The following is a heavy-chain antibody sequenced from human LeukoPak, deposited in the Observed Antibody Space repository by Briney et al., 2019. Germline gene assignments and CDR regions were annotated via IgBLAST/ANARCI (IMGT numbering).Heavy chain of an antibody. CDR2: ISVSGGNK. Sequence: PGGSLRLSCEGSGYTFTTYAMSWVRQAPGKGLEWVSSISVSGGNKYYADSVKGRFTISRDDSKNTLDLQMTGLRAEDTAVYYCARERGRGRDSPWFDYWGQGTLVTVSS. CDR3: ARERGRGRDSPWFDY. CDR1: GYTFTTYA. V-gene: IGHV3-23*01. D-gene: IGHD1-26*01. J-gene: IGHJ4*02.